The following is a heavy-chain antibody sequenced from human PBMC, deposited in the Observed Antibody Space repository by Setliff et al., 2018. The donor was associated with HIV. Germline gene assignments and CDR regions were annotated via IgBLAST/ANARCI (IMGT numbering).Heavy chain of an antibody. Sequence: SETLSLTCAVSGYSISSGYYWGWIRQPPGEGLEWIGSVPPGGTTYYNPSLKSRVTISVDTSQNQVSLKLTSVTAADTAVYYCARGGATGTTRLDYWGQGTLVTVSS. J-gene: IGHJ4*02. CDR2: VPPGGTT. V-gene: IGHV4-38-2*01. CDR3: ARGGATGTTRLDY. D-gene: IGHD1-7*01. CDR1: GYSISSGYY.